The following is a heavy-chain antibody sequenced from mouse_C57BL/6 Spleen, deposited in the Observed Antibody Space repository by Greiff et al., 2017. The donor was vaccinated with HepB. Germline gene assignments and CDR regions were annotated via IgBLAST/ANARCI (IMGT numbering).Heavy chain of an antibody. CDR3: ARCYYGSIRLDC. CDR1: GYTFTSYW. D-gene: IGHD1-1*01. V-gene: IGHV1-69*01. Sequence: QVQLQQPGAELVMPGASVKLSCKASGYTFTSYWMHWVKQRPGQGLEWIGEIDPSDSYTNYNQKFKGKSTLTVDKSSSTAYMQVSSLSSEDSAVYYCARCYYGSIRLDCWGPGTTLTFSS. CDR2: IDPSDSYT. J-gene: IGHJ2*01.